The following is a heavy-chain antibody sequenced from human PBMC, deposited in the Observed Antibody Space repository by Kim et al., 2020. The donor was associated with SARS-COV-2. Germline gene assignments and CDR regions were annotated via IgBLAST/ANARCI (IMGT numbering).Heavy chain of an antibody. CDR1: GGSISSGGYY. CDR2: IYYSGST. J-gene: IGHJ3*02. V-gene: IGHV4-31*03. CDR3: ARARGGTMIVVVIGAFDI. D-gene: IGHD3-22*01. Sequence: SETLSLTCIVSGGSISSGGYYWSWIRQHPGKGLEWIGYIYYSGSTYYNPSLKSRVTISVDTSKNQFSLKLSSVTAADTAVYYCARARGGTMIVVVIGAFDIWGQGTMVTVSS.